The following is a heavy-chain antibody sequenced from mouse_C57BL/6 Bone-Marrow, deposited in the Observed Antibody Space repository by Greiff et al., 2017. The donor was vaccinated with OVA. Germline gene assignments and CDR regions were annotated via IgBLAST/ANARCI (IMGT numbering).Heavy chain of an antibody. V-gene: IGHV3-8*01. CDR1: GYSITSDY. J-gene: IGHJ1*03. D-gene: IGHD1-1*01. Sequence: EVQLMESGPGLAKPSQTLSLTCSVTGYSITSDYWNWIRKFPGYKLEYMGYISYSGSTYYNPSLKSRISITRDTSKNQYYLQLNSVTTEDTATYYCARSGVRTTVVPWYFDVWGTGTTVTVSS. CDR2: ISYSGST. CDR3: ARSGVRTTVVPWYFDV.